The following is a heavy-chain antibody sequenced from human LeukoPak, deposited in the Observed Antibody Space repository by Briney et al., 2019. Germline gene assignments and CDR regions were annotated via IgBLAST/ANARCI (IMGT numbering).Heavy chain of an antibody. CDR2: IIPIFGTA. CDR3: ARAGAMVRGVIAPDYYYYMDV. J-gene: IGHJ6*03. CDR1: GGTFSSYA. D-gene: IGHD3-10*01. V-gene: IGHV1-69*05. Sequence: ASVKVSCKASGGTFSSYAISWVRQAPGQGLEWMGGIIPIFGTANYAQKFQGRVTITTDESTSTAYMELSSLRSEDTAVYYCARAGAMVRGVIAPDYYYYMDVWGKGTTVTVSS.